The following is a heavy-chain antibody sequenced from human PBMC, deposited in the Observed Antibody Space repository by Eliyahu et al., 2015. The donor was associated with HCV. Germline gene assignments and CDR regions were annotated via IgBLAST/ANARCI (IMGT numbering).Heavy chain of an antibody. CDR1: GFTFRTYW. Sequence: EVQLVESGGDLVQPGGSLRLSCVASGFTFRTYWMTWVRQAPGKGLEWVANVKHDATVKKYLESVRGRFTVSRDNPKNLLTLQMNGLTADDTAVYYCATLDGGSPRDWGQGTRVTVS. V-gene: IGHV3-7*03. CDR2: VKHDATVK. CDR3: ATLDGGSPRD. J-gene: IGHJ4*02. D-gene: IGHD1-26*01.